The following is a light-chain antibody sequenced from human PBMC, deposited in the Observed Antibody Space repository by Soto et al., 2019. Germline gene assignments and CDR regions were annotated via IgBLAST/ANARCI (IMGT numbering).Light chain of an antibody. CDR1: QSVSSN. CDR3: QQYNSWPPYT. Sequence: EIVLTQSPATLSVSPGERATLSCRASQSVSSNLAWYQQKPGRAPSLLIYGASTRATGAPARISASGSGTEFTLTISSLQSEDSAVYYCQQYNSWPPYTFGQGTKVDIK. J-gene: IGKJ2*01. CDR2: GAS. V-gene: IGKV3-15*01.